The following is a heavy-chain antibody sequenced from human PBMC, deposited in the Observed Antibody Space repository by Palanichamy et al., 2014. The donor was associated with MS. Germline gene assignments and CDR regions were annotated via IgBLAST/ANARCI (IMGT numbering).Heavy chain of an antibody. J-gene: IGHJ6*01. CDR1: GFTFNNYW. CDR2: IKQDGSET. D-gene: IGHD2-15*01. CDR3: VRERGWNFRGYYYGMDV. V-gene: IGHV3-7*03. Sequence: EVKLVESGGGLVQPGGSLRLSCVASGFTFNNYWMNWVRQTPEKGLEWVATIKQDGSETKYVDSVKGRFTISRDNAKNPVFLQMDSLRDEDTAIYYCVRERGWNFRGYYYGMDVWGQGTTVTVSS.